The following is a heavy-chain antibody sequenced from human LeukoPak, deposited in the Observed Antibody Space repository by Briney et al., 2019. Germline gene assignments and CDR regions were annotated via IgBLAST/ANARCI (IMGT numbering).Heavy chain of an antibody. CDR3: ARDWDYDSSGFLDY. V-gene: IGHV1/OR15-3*02. Sequence: ASVKVSCKASGYTFTDYFMNWMRQAPGQRLEWMGWINAGNGNTKYSQKLQGRVTITADKSASTAYMELSSLRSEDTAVYYCARDWDYDSSGFLDYWGQGTLVTVSS. CDR2: INAGNGNT. J-gene: IGHJ4*02. D-gene: IGHD3-22*01. CDR1: GYTFTDYF.